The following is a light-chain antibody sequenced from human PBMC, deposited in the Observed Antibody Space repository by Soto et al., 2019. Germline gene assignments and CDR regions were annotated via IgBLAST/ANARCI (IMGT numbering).Light chain of an antibody. CDR1: RSDIGAYNF. CDR2: DVN. CDR3: TSWTTSTTMI. Sequence: QSALTQPASVSGSPGQSITIYCTGTRSDIGAYNFVSWYQQHPGEVPKLILYDVNVRPSGVSNRVSGSKSGNTAALTISGLQAEDEADYYCTSWTTSTTMIFGGGTKVTVL. J-gene: IGLJ2*01. V-gene: IGLV2-14*03.